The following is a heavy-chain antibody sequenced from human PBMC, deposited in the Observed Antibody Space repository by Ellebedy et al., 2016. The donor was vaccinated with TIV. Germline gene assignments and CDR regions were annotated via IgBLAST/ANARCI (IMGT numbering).Heavy chain of an antibody. D-gene: IGHD2-2*01. V-gene: IGHV1-69*13. CDR1: GGTFSSYA. Sequence: SVKVSCXASGGTFSSYAISWVRQAPGQGLEWMGGIIPIFGTANYAQKFQGRVTITADESTSTAYMELSSLRSEDTAVYYCARTGRGYCSSTSCPRYYYYYYGMDVWGQGTTVTVSS. CDR3: ARTGRGYCSSTSCPRYYYYYYGMDV. CDR2: IIPIFGTA. J-gene: IGHJ6*02.